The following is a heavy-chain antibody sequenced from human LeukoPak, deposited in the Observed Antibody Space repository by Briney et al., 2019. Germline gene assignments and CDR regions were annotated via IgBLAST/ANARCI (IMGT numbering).Heavy chain of an antibody. CDR1: GFTFSSYG. J-gene: IGHJ4*02. Sequence: PGRSLRLSCAASGFTFSSYGMHWVRQAPGKGLEGVAVISYEGSNKYYADSVKGRFTISRDNSKNTLYLQMNSLRAEDTAVYYCAKDLSAAVPYYFDYWGQGTLVTVSS. CDR3: AKDLSAAVPYYFDY. CDR2: ISYEGSNK. V-gene: IGHV3-30*18. D-gene: IGHD6-13*01.